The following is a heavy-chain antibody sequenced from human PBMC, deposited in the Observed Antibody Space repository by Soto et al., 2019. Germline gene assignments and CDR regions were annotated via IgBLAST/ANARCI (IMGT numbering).Heavy chain of an antibody. CDR2: ITGNGDTT. D-gene: IGHD3-22*01. Sequence: VGSLRLSCAVSGFTFINTGMSWVRQAPGQGLEWVSAITGNGDTTYYADSVKGRFTISRGNSKSTLYLQMNSLRAEDTAVYYCAKIDGYFDYWGQGTLVTVSS. CDR1: GFTFINTG. J-gene: IGHJ4*02. V-gene: IGHV3-23*01. CDR3: AKIDGYFDY.